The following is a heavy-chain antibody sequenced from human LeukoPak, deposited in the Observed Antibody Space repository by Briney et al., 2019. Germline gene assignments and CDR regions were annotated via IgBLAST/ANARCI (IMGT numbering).Heavy chain of an antibody. J-gene: IGHJ4*02. CDR1: GGSISSYY. CDR3: AREARYYGSGSYDY. D-gene: IGHD3-10*01. CDR2: IYYSGST. Sequence: SETLSLTCTVSGGSISSYYWSWIRQPPGKGLEWIGYIYYSGSTNYHPSLKSRVTISVDTSKNQFSLKLSSVTAADTAVYYCAREARYYGSGSYDYWGQGTLVTVSS. V-gene: IGHV4-59*01.